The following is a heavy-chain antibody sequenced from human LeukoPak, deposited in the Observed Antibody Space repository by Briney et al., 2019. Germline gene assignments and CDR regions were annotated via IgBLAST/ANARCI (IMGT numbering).Heavy chain of an antibody. D-gene: IGHD3-9*01. CDR3: AKGNDDILTGFDY. CDR2: LSASGGST. J-gene: IGHJ4*02. CDR1: GFTFSNFA. V-gene: IGHV3-23*01. Sequence: GGSLRLACAASGFTFSNFAMTWVRQAPGKGLEWVSHLSASGGSTYYADSVKGRFTISRDNSRNTLHLQMRSLRAEDTAVYYCAKGNDDILTGFDYWGQGTLVTVSS.